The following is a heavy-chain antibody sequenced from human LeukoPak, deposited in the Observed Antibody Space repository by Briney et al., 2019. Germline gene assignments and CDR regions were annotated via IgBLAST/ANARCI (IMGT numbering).Heavy chain of an antibody. CDR1: GFTFSSYS. J-gene: IGHJ4*02. CDR3: ARGTLYSGWSYYFDY. Sequence: PGGSLRLSCAASGFTFSSYSMNWVRQAPGKGLEWLSSISGSSSYIYYADSVKGRFTISRDNARISLYLQMKSLRAEDTAVYYCARGTLYSGWSYYFDYWGQVSQLTVSS. D-gene: IGHD6-19*01. V-gene: IGHV3-21*01. CDR2: ISGSSSYI.